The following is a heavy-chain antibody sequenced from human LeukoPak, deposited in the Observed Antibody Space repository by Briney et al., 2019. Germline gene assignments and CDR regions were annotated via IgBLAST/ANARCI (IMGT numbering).Heavy chain of an antibody. Sequence: GGSLRLSCAASGLTFSSYAMHWVRQAPGKGLEWVAVISYDGSNKYYADSVKGRFTISRDNSKNTLYLQMNSLRAEDTAVYYCAKLIVPSDAFDIWGQGTMVTVSS. CDR2: ISYDGSNK. CDR1: GLTFSSYA. CDR3: AKLIVPSDAFDI. D-gene: IGHD3-22*01. J-gene: IGHJ3*02. V-gene: IGHV3-30*18.